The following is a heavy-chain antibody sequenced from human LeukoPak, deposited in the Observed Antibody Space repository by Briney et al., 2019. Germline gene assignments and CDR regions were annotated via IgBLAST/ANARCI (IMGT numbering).Heavy chain of an antibody. V-gene: IGHV1-69*04. D-gene: IGHD1-1*01. CDR2: IIPILGIA. CDR1: GGTFSSYA. CDR3: ARGRGTTILSACDY. J-gene: IGHJ4*02. Sequence: SVKVSCKASGGTFSSYAISWVRPAPGQGLAWMGRIIPILGIANYAQKFQGRVTITADKSTSTAYMELSSLRSEDTAVYYCARGRGTTILSACDYWGQGTLVTVSS.